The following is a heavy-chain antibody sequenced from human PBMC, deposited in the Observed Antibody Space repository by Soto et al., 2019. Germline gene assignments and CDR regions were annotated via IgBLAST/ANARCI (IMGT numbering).Heavy chain of an antibody. J-gene: IGHJ4*02. V-gene: IGHV3-33*01. CDR2: IWYDGSHK. CDR3: ARAVGPFDY. CDR1: GFTFSTYG. Sequence: QVQLVESGGGVVQPGRSLRLSCAASGFTFSTYGMHWVRQAPGTGLEWVAVIWYDGSHKDYADSVKGRFTISRDNSKNTLYLQMNSLRVEDTGVYYCARAVGPFDYWGQGTLVAASS. D-gene: IGHD1-26*01.